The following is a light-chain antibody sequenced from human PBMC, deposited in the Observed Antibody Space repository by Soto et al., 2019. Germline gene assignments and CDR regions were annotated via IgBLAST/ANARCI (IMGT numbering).Light chain of an antibody. CDR1: QSLLYSDGKTY. CDR2: DVS. Sequence: DVVVTQTPLSLSVTPGQPASMSCKSSQSLLYSDGKTYLYWYLQRPGQPPQLLIYDVSNRFCGVPDRFSGSGSGTDFTLKISRVEAEDVGVYYCMQRTHVPITFGQGTRLQIK. V-gene: IGKV2D-29*01. J-gene: IGKJ5*01. CDR3: MQRTHVPIT.